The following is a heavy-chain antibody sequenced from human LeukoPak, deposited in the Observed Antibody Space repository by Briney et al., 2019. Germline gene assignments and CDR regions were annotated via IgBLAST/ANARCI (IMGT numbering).Heavy chain of an antibody. V-gene: IGHV4-30-4*07. CDR2: IYYSGST. CDR3: ATTYAVGGNY. D-gene: IGHD1-1*01. CDR1: GGSISSGGYS. J-gene: IGHJ4*02. Sequence: SETLSLTCAVSGGSISSGGYSWSWIRQPPGKGLEWIGYIYYSGSTNYNPSLKSRVTISVDTSKNQFSLKLSSVTAADTAVYYCATTYAVGGNYWGQGTLVTVSS.